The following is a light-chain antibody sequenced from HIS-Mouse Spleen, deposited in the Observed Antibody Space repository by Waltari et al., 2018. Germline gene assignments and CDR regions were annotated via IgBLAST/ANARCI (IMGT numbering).Light chain of an antibody. CDR1: SSDVGSYNL. J-gene: IGLJ3*02. Sequence: QSALTQPASVSGSPGQSLTIPCTGTSSDVGSYNLVSWYQQHPGKAPKLMIYEGSKRPSGVSNRFSGSKSGNTESLTISGLQAEDEADYYCCSYAGSSTWVFGGGTKLTVL. V-gene: IGLV2-23*01. CDR2: EGS. CDR3: CSYAGSSTWV.